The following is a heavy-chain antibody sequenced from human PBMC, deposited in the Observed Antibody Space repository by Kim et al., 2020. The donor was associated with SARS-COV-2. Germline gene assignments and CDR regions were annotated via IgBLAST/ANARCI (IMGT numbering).Heavy chain of an antibody. V-gene: IGHV4-59*08. D-gene: IGHD6-13*01. Sequence: SETLSLTCTVSGGSISSYYWSWIRQPPGKGLEWIGYMYYSGSTNYNPSLKSRVTISVDTSKNQFSLKLSSVTAADTAVFYCARAQLVPNYSYYYMDVWG. CDR1: GGSISSYY. CDR2: MYYSGST. J-gene: IGHJ6*03. CDR3: ARAQLVPNYSYYYMDV.